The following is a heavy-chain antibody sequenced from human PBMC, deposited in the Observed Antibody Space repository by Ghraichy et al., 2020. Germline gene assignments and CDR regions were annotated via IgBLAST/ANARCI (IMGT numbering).Heavy chain of an antibody. D-gene: IGHD6-19*01. Sequence: GESLNISCVASGFIFTRHAINWVCQAQGKGLERVSFITACGDTGYAASVKGRFTASIDDGKTSVYLQMNSLGAEDTAVYYCVRESASVASDYWSQGYLVTVSS. CDR3: VRESASVASDY. J-gene: IGHJ4*02. CDR2: ITACGDT. CDR1: GFIFTRHA. V-gene: IGHV3-21*06.